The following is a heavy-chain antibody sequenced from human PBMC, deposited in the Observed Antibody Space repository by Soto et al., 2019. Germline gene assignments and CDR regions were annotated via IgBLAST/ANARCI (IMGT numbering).Heavy chain of an antibody. CDR3: ASPSPAGDFWSGYFYY. D-gene: IGHD3-3*01. V-gene: IGHV3-48*02. CDR2: ISSSSSTI. Sequence: PGGSLRLSCAASGFTFSSYSMNWVRQAPGKGLEWVSYISSSSSTIYYADSVKGRFTISRDNAKNSLYLQMNSLRDEETAVYYCASPSPAGDFWSGYFYYWGQGTLVTVSS. CDR1: GFTFSSYS. J-gene: IGHJ4*02.